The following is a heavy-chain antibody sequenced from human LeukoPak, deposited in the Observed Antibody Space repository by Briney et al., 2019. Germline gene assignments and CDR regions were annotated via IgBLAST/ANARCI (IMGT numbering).Heavy chain of an antibody. Sequence: GGSLRLSCAASGFTFSSYWMSWVRQAPGKGLEWVAVISYDGSNKYYADSVKGRFTISRDNSKNTLYLQMNSLRAEDTAVYYCARELLGYCSSTSCYIAYWGQGTLVTVSS. V-gene: IGHV3-30*03. CDR3: ARELLGYCSSTSCYIAY. CDR2: ISYDGSNK. D-gene: IGHD2-2*02. J-gene: IGHJ4*02. CDR1: GFTFSSYW.